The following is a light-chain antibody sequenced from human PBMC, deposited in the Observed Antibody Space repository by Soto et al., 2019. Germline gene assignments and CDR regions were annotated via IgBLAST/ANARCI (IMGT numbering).Light chain of an antibody. V-gene: IGKV3-20*01. CDR3: QQYGSSLQWT. J-gene: IGKJ1*01. CDR1: QSVSSSY. Sequence: EIVLTQSPGTLSLSPGERATLSCRASQSVSSSYLAWYQQKPGQAPRLLIYGASSRATGVPDRFSGSGAGTDFTLTISRLEPEDCAVYYCQQYGSSLQWTFGQGTKVESK. CDR2: GAS.